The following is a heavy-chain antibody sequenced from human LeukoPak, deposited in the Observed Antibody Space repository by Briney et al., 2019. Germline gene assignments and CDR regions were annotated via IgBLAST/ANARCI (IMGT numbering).Heavy chain of an antibody. CDR3: AKESVRGVTVFDY. Sequence: PGGSLRLSCAASGFTFSSYAINWVRQAPGKGLEWVSAISGSGGSTYYADSVKGRFTISRDNSKNTLYLQMNSLRAEDAAVYYCAKESVRGVTVFDYWGQGTLVTVSS. D-gene: IGHD3-10*01. CDR2: ISGSGGST. J-gene: IGHJ4*02. V-gene: IGHV3-23*01. CDR1: GFTFSSYA.